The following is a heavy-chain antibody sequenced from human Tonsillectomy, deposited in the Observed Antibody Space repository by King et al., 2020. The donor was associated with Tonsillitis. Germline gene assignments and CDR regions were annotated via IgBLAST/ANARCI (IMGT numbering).Heavy chain of an antibody. CDR1: GFTFSDCG. CDR3: AKAGGAQFCSSASCSADY. V-gene: IGHV3-30*18. Sequence: VQLVESGGGVVQPGRSLRLSCAASGFTFSDCGMHWVRQAPGKGLDWVASISYDGSDKDYGDSVRGRFTISRDNSRNTLYLQVNSLRADDTAVYYCAKAGGAQFCSSASCSADYWGPGTLVTVSS. D-gene: IGHD2-2*01. J-gene: IGHJ4*02. CDR2: ISYDGSDK.